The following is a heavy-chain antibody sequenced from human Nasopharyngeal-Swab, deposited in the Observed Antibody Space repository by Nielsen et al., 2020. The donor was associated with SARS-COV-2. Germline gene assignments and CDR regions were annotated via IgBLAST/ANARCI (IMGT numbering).Heavy chain of an antibody. V-gene: IGHV4-31*03. CDR1: GGSISSGGYY. Sequence: SETLSLTCTVSGGSISSGGYYWSWIRQHPGKGLGWIGYIYYSGSTYYNPSLKSRVTISVDTSKNQFSLKLSSVTAADTAVYYCARGGNSNRRRWFDPWGQGTLVTVSS. CDR3: ARGGNSNRRRWFDP. CDR2: IYYSGST. J-gene: IGHJ5*02. D-gene: IGHD6-13*01.